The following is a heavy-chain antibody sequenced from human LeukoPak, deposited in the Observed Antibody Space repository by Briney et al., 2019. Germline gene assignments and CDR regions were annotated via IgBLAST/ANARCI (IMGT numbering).Heavy chain of an antibody. CDR3: ARDYDFWSGEPTYYFDY. V-gene: IGHV1-46*01. CDR2: INPSGGST. J-gene: IGHJ4*02. D-gene: IGHD3-3*01. CDR1: GYTFTSYY. Sequence: ASVKVSCKASGYTFTSYYMHWVRQAPGQGLEWMGIINPSGGSTSYAQKFQGRVTMTRDTSISTAYMELSRLRSDDTAVYYCARDYDFWSGEPTYYFDYWGQGTLVTVSS.